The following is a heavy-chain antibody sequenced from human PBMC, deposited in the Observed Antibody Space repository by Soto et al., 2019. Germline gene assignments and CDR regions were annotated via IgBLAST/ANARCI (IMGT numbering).Heavy chain of an antibody. CDR1: GGSITSRGYY. V-gene: IGHV4-31*03. CDR2: IYYSGTT. J-gene: IGHJ5*02. D-gene: IGHD5-18*01. Sequence: SSETLSLTCTVSGGSITSRGYYWSWIRQHPGRGLEWIGYIYYSGTTYYNPSLKSRLTISIDTSKNQFSLRLSSVTAADTAVYHCARLNTATSWFDPWAREPWSPSP. CDR3: ARLNTATSWFDP.